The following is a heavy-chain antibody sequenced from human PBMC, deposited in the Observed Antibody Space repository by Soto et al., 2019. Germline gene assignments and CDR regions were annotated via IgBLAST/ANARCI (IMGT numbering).Heavy chain of an antibody. CDR3: ATGGHNDGYNFYHGMDV. Sequence: QVQVVQSGAEVKKPGSSVKVSCKVSGGIFTNNAISWVRQAPGQGLEWLGGVIPLFDTAYYAQIFRGRLRNSANGVTTTAYMELSGLTSADTAVYFCATGGHNDGYNFYHGMDVWGQGTTVTVS. CDR1: GGIFTNNA. V-gene: IGHV1-69*01. J-gene: IGHJ6*02. CDR2: VIPLFDTA. D-gene: IGHD5-18*01.